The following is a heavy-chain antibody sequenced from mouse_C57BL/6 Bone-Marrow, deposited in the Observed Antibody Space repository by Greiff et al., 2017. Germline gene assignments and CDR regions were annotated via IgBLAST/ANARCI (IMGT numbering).Heavy chain of an antibody. Sequence: EVKLQQSGAELVKPGASVKLSCTASGFNIKDYYMHWVQQRTEKGLEWIGRIDPEDGETKSAPKFPGRATIPADTSSNTTYRQLSSLTSEDTAVYYCASFYYCGSRRMDYWGQGTSVTVSS. CDR1: GFNIKDYY. J-gene: IGHJ4*01. CDR3: ASFYYCGSRRMDY. CDR2: IDPEDGET. D-gene: IGHD1-1*01. V-gene: IGHV14-2*01.